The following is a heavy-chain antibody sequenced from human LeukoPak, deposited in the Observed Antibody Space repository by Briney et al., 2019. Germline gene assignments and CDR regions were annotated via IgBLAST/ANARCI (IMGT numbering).Heavy chain of an antibody. CDR1: GGSISSYY. V-gene: IGHV4-59*01. CDR3: ARGGEPDGANWFDP. D-gene: IGHD1-26*01. Sequence: SETLSLTCTVSGGSISSYYWSWIRQPPGKGLEWIGYIYYSGSTNYNPSLKSRVTISVDTSKNQFSLKLSSVTAADTAVYYCARGGEPDGANWFDPWGQGTLVTVSS. J-gene: IGHJ5*02. CDR2: IYYSGST.